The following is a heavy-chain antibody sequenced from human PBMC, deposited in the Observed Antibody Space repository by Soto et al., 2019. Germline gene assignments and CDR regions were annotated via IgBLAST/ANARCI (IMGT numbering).Heavy chain of an antibody. J-gene: IGHJ4*02. D-gene: IGHD1-26*01. Sequence: ASVKVSCKASGYTFTSYDINWVRQATGQGVEWMGWMNPNSGNTGYAQKFQGRVTMTRNTSISTAYMELSSLRSEDTAVSSCAISTGAIVPFDYWGQGTMVTVSS. CDR3: AISTGAIVPFDY. CDR1: GYTFTSYD. V-gene: IGHV1-8*01. CDR2: MNPNSGNT.